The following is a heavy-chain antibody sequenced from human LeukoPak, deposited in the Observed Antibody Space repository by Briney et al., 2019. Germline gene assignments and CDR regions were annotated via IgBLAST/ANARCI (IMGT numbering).Heavy chain of an antibody. V-gene: IGHV1-18*01. J-gene: IGHJ4*02. CDR2: ISAYNGNT. D-gene: IGHD3-10*01. CDR3: ARVHVLLWFGEVYYFDY. CDR1: GYTFTGYG. Sequence: ASVKVSCKASGYTFTGYGISWVRQAPGQGLEWMGWISAYNGNTNYAQKLQGRVTMTTDTSTSTAYMELRSLRSDDTAVYYCARVHVLLWFGEVYYFDYWGQGTLVTVSS.